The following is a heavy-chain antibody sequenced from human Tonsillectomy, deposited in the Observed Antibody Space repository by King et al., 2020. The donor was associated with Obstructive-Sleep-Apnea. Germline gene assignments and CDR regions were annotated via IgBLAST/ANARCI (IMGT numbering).Heavy chain of an antibody. D-gene: IGHD3-10*01. CDR2: IYYSGST. CDR1: GGSISSSSYY. V-gene: IGHV4-39*01. Sequence: QLQESGPGLVKPSETLSLTCTVSGGSISSSSYYWGWIRQPPGKGLEWIGSIYYSGSTYYNPSLKSRVTISVDTSKNQFSLKLSSVTAADTAVYYCARPSGSYYTYYFDYWGQGTLVTVSS. J-gene: IGHJ4*02. CDR3: ARPSGSYYTYYFDY.